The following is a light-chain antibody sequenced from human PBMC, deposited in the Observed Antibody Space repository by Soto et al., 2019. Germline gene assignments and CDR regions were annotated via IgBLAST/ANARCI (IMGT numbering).Light chain of an antibody. J-gene: IGKJ4*01. CDR3: QQRSNWLT. CDR1: QSVARF. CDR2: DTS. Sequence: EIVLTQSPATLSLSPGERATLSCRASQSVARFLAWYQQKPGQAPRLLIYDTSNRATGIPARFSGSGSGTECALTISSLEPEDFAVYYCQQRSNWLTFGGGTKVEIK. V-gene: IGKV3-11*01.